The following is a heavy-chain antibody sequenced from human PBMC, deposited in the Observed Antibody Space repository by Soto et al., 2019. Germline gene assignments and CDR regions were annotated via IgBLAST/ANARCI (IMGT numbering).Heavy chain of an antibody. D-gene: IGHD1-1*01. V-gene: IGHV4-34*01. CDR3: ARGSGIVALPGELEDVNYDY. CDR1: GQSFSGHS. CDR2: INESGST. J-gene: IGHJ4*02. Sequence: QVQLQQWGAGLVKPSETLSLSCAVYGQSFSGHSWAWIRQSPGKGMEWIGEINESGSTYYNPSLKSRVTISAEASKNQFSLKLSSVSAAETAVYFCARGSGIVALPGELEDVNYDYWGQGNLVNVSS.